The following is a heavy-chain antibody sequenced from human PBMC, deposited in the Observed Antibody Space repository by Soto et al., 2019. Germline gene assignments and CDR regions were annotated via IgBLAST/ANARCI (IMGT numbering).Heavy chain of an antibody. Sequence: SETLSLTCTVSGGSISSYYWSWIRQPPGKGLEWIGYIYYSGSTNYNPSLKSRVAISVDTSKNQFSLKLSSVTAADTAVYYCATSNWFDPWGQGTLVTVSS. V-gene: IGHV4-59*08. CDR1: GGSISSYY. CDR3: ATSNWFDP. CDR2: IYYSGST. J-gene: IGHJ5*02.